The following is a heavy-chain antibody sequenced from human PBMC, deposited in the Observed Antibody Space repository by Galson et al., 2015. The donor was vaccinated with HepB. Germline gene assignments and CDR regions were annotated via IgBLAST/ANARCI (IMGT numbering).Heavy chain of an antibody. J-gene: IGHJ5*02. Sequence: SLRLSCAASGFTFSSYSMNWVRQAPGKGLEWVSSISSSSSYIYYADSVKGRFTISRDNAKNSLYLQMNSLRAEDTAVYYCARDKWDKQLWFPTGWFDPWGQGTLVTVSS. CDR3: ARDKWDKQLWFPTGWFDP. V-gene: IGHV3-21*01. D-gene: IGHD5-18*01. CDR2: ISSSSSYI. CDR1: GFTFSSYS.